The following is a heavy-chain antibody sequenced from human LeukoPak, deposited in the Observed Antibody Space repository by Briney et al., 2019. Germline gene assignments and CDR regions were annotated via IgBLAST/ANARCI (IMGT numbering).Heavy chain of an antibody. V-gene: IGHV1-46*01. D-gene: IGHD6-13*01. J-gene: IGHJ5*02. CDR2: INPSGGST. CDR3: ARDQSSSSWYSVGGFDP. CDR1: GYTFTSYY. Sequence: ASVKVSCKASGYTFTSYYMHWVRQAPGQGLEWMGIINPSGGSTSYAQKFQGRVTMTRDMSTSTVYMELSSLRSEDTAVYYCARDQSSSSWYSVGGFDPWGQGTLVTVSS.